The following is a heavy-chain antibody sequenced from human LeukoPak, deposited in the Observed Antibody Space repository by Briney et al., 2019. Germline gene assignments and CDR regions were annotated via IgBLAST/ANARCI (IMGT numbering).Heavy chain of an antibody. V-gene: IGHV3-21*01. CDR2: ISSSSAYI. J-gene: IGHJ4*02. D-gene: IGHD2-15*01. CDR1: GFTFSNAW. CDR3: ARAGYCSGGSCYRFDY. Sequence: KTGGSLRLSCAASGFTFSNAWMSWVRQAPGKGLEWVSSISSSSAYIYYADSVKGRFTISRDNAKNSLYLQMNSLRAEDTAVYYCARAGYCSGGSCYRFDYWGQGTLVTVSS.